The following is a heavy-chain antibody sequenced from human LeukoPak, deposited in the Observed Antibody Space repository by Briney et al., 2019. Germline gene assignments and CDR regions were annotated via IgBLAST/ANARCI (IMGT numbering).Heavy chain of an antibody. CDR3: ARDPHMEIAVAGTTADDG. CDR2: NIPILGIA. J-gene: IGHJ4*02. CDR1: GGTFSSYP. D-gene: IGHD6-19*01. Sequence: ASVKVSCKASGGTFSSYPISWVRQAPGQGLEWMGRNIPILGIANYAQKFQGRVTITADKSTSTAYMDLSSLRSEDTAVYYCARDPHMEIAVAGTTADDGWGQGTLVTVSS. V-gene: IGHV1-69*04.